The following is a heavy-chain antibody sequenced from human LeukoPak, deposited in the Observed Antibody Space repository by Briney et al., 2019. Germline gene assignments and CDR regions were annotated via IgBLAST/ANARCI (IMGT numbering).Heavy chain of an antibody. CDR1: GYPISSGYY. Sequence: SETLSLTCAVSGYPISSGYYWGWIRQPPGKGLEWIGSIYHSGSTYYNPSLKSRVTISVDTSKNQFSLKLSSVTAADTAVYYCARTGYSGYVSDFDYWGRGTLVTVSS. CDR2: IYHSGST. V-gene: IGHV4-38-2*01. CDR3: ARTGYSGYVSDFDY. D-gene: IGHD5-12*01. J-gene: IGHJ4*02.